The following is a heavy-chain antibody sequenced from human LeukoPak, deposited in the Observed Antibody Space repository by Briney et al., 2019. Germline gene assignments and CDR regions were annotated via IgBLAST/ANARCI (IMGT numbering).Heavy chain of an antibody. CDR3: ASSLVGSADDY. D-gene: IGHD6-25*01. Sequence: ASVKVSCKASGHTFTSYGISWVRQAPGQGLEWMGWISAYNGNTNYAQKLQGRVTMTTDTSTSTAYMELSSLRSEDTAVYYCASSLVGSADDYWGQGTLVTVSS. V-gene: IGHV1-18*01. J-gene: IGHJ4*02. CDR1: GHTFTSYG. CDR2: ISAYNGNT.